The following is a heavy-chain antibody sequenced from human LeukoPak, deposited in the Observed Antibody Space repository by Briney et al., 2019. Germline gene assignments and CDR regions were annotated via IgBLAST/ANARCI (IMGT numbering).Heavy chain of an antibody. J-gene: IGHJ4*02. CDR1: GGSISSYY. Sequence: SETLSLTCTVSGGSISSYYWSWIRQPPGKGLEWIGYIYYSGSTNYNPSLKSRVTISVDTSKNQFSLKLSSVTAADTAVYYCARVTEDYDILTGYYSGYYFDYWGQGTLVTVSS. CDR2: IYYSGST. D-gene: IGHD3-9*01. CDR3: ARVTEDYDILTGYYSGYYFDY. V-gene: IGHV4-59*01.